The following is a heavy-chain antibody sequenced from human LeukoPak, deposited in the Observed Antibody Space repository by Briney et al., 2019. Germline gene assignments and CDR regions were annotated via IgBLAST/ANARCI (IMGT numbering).Heavy chain of an antibody. CDR3: ARAITYYDILTGYPIGDYSMDV. CDR1: GYTFTSYD. CDR2: MNPNSGNT. Sequence: ASVKVSCKASGYTFTSYDINWVRQATEQGLEWMGWMNPNSGNTGYAQKFQGRVTMTRNTSISTAYMELSSLRSEDTAVYYCARAITYYDILTGYPIGDYSMDVWGKGTTVTVSS. J-gene: IGHJ6*03. D-gene: IGHD3-9*01. V-gene: IGHV1-8*01.